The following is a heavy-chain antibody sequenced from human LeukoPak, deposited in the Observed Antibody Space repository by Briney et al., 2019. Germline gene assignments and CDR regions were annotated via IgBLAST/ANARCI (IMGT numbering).Heavy chain of an antibody. CDR3: ARKGLLWFGELPFFDY. CDR2: INHSGST. Sequence: PSQTLSLTCTVSGGSISSGGYYWSWIRQHPGKGLEWIGEINHSGSTNYNPSLKSRVTISVDTSKNQFSLKLSSVTAADTAVYYCARKGLLWFGELPFFDYWGQGTLVTVSS. CDR1: GGSISSGGYY. V-gene: IGHV4-31*03. J-gene: IGHJ4*02. D-gene: IGHD3-10*01.